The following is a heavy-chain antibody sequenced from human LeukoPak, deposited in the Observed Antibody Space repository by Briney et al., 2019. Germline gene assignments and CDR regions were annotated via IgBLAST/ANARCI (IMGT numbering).Heavy chain of an antibody. CDR3: ARVLGDGDPFDY. CDR1: GGSISSGGYY. V-gene: IGHV4-31*03. CDR2: IYYSGST. Sequence: SETLSLTCTVSGGSISSGGYYWSWIRQHPGKGLEWIGYIYYSGSTYYNPSLKSRVTISVDTSKNQFSLKLSSVTAADTAVYYCARVLGDGDPFDYWGQGNRVTVSS. J-gene: IGHJ4*02. D-gene: IGHD4-17*01.